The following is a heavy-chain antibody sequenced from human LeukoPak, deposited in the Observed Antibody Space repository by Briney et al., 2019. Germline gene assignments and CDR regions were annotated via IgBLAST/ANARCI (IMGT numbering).Heavy chain of an antibody. CDR3: ASSRLQSYCSGGSCYSDWFDP. D-gene: IGHD2-15*01. CDR1: GFTFSTYW. CDR2: IRYDGSNK. J-gene: IGHJ5*02. Sequence: GGSLRLSCAASGFTFSTYWMDWVRQAPGKGLEWVAFIRYDGSNKYYADSVKGRFTISRDNSKNTLYLQMNSLRAEDTAVYYCASSRLQSYCSGGSCYSDWFDPWGQGTLVTVSS. V-gene: IGHV3-30*02.